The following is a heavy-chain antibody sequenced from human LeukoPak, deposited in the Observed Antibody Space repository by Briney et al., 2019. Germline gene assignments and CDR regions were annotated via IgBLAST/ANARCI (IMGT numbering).Heavy chain of an antibody. V-gene: IGHV4-39*07. CDR1: GASISTYY. CDR3: ARDRGFGESYPGMTYFDY. D-gene: IGHD3-10*01. Sequence: SETLSLTCTVSGASISTYYWSWIRQPPGKGLEWIGSIYYSGSTYYNPSLKSRVTISVDTSKNQFSLKLNSVSATDTAVYYCARDRGFGESYPGMTYFDYWGQGTLVTVSS. CDR2: IYYSGST. J-gene: IGHJ4*02.